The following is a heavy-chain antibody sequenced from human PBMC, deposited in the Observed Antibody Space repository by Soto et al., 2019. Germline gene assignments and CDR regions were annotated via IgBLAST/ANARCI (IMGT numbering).Heavy chain of an antibody. CDR2: IYYSGST. V-gene: IGHV4-30-4*08. CDR3: ARDPYFWSGYYYYYYGMDV. D-gene: IGHD3-3*01. Sequence: SETMCLPCTVSGGNISSGDYYWSWINKPPGKGLEWIGYIYYSGSTYYNPSLKSRVTISVDTSKNQFSLKLSSVTAADTAVYYCARDPYFWSGYYYYYYGMDVWGQGTTVTVSS. CDR1: GGNISSGDYY. J-gene: IGHJ6*02.